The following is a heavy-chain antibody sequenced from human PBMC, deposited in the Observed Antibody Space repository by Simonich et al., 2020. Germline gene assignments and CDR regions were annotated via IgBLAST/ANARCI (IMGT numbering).Heavy chain of an antibody. Sequence: QVQLQQWGAGLLKPSETLSLTCAVYGGSFSGYYWSRIRQPTGKGLEWIGEIKHSGITNNNPSLKSRVTISVDTSKNQFSLKRRSVTAADTAVYYCARPLGIVWAFDIWGQGTMVTVSS. CDR2: IKHSGIT. D-gene: IGHD3-16*01. J-gene: IGHJ3*02. CDR1: GGSFSGYY. CDR3: ARPLGIVWAFDI. V-gene: IGHV4-34*01.